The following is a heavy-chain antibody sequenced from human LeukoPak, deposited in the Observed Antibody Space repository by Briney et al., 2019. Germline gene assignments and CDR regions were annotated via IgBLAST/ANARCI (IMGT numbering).Heavy chain of an antibody. V-gene: IGHV1-8*02. CDR3: ARDSKDDYVWGSYRYSFDY. D-gene: IGHD3-16*02. J-gene: IGHJ4*02. CDR2: MNPNSGNT. CDR1: GYTFTSYD. Sequence: ASVKVSCKASGYTFTSYDINWVRQATGQGLEWMGWMNPNSGNTGYAQKFQGRVTMTRDTSISTAYMELSRLRSDDTAVYYCARDSKDDYVWGSYRYSFDYWGQGTLVTVSS.